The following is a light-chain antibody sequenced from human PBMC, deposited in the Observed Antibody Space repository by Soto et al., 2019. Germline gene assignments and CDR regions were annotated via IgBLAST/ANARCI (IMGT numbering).Light chain of an antibody. CDR2: GAS. V-gene: IGKV3-15*01. CDR3: QQYNNWLSWT. CDR1: QSVSSN. Sequence: EIVMTQSPATLSVCPGERASLSCRASQSVSSNLAWYQQKPGQAPRLLIYGASTRATGIPARFSGSGSGTEFTLTISSLQSEDFVVYYCQQYNNWLSWTFGQGTKVEIK. J-gene: IGKJ1*01.